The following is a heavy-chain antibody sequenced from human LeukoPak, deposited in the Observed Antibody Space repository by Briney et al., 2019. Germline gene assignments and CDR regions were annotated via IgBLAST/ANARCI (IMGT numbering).Heavy chain of an antibody. Sequence: GESLKISCKGSGYSFTSYWIGWVRQMPGKGLEWMGIIYPGDSDTRYSPSFQGQVTISADKSISTAYLQWSSLKASDTAMYYCARQGGIAAAGPGPDYWGQGTLVTVSS. CDR1: GYSFTSYW. D-gene: IGHD6-13*01. J-gene: IGHJ4*02. V-gene: IGHV5-51*01. CDR3: ARQGGIAAAGPGPDY. CDR2: IYPGDSDT.